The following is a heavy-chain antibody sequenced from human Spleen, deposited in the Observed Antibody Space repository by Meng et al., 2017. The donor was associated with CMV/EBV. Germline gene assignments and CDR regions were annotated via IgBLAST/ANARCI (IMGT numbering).Heavy chain of an antibody. J-gene: IGHJ4*02. V-gene: IGHV4-39*07. Sequence: GSLRLSCTVSGGSISSTSYYWGWIRQPPGKGLEWIGSIYYSGSSYHNPSLKSRVTISMDTSKNQFSLKLSSVTAADTAVYYCARDLGALGVVGRPFDYWGQGTLVTVSS. CDR2: IYYSGSS. D-gene: IGHD3-16*01. CDR1: GGSISSTSYY. CDR3: ARDLGALGVVGRPFDY.